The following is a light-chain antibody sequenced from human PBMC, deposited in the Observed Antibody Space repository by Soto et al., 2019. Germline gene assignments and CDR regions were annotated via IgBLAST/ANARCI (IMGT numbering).Light chain of an antibody. J-gene: IGLJ2*01. CDR1: SSDVGGYNY. Sequence: QSALTQPASVSGSPGQSITISCTGTSSDVGGYNYVSWYQHHPGKAPKLMIYDVDVRPSGVSNRFSGSTSGNTASLTISGLQTQDEADYYCTSYTIINTVVFGGGTKLTVL. V-gene: IGLV2-14*03. CDR2: DVD. CDR3: TSYTIINTVV.